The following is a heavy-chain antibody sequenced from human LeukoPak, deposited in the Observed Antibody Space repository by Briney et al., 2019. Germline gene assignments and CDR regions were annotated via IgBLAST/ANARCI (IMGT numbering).Heavy chain of an antibody. CDR2: INPNSGGT. CDR1: GYTFTGYY. CDR3: ARGWGKYSSSPYNWFDP. V-gene: IGHV1-2*02. J-gene: IGHJ5*02. D-gene: IGHD6-6*01. Sequence: ASVKVSCKASGYTFTGYYMHWVRQAPGQGLEWMGWINPNSGGTNYAQKFQGRVTMTRDTSISTAYMELSSLRSEDTAVYYCARGWGKYSSSPYNWFDPWGQGTLVTVSS.